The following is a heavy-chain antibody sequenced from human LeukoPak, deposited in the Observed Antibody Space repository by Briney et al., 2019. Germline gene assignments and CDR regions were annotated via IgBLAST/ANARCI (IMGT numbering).Heavy chain of an antibody. Sequence: GGSLRLSCAASGFTFSSYAMHWVRQAPGKGLEWVALISYDGSNKYYADSVKGRFTISRDNSKNTLYLQMNSLRAEDTAVYYCARVADFLYYYDSSGVLDYWGQGTLATVSS. CDR1: GFTFSSYA. D-gene: IGHD3-22*01. CDR2: ISYDGSNK. CDR3: ARVADFLYYYDSSGVLDY. V-gene: IGHV3-30-3*01. J-gene: IGHJ4*02.